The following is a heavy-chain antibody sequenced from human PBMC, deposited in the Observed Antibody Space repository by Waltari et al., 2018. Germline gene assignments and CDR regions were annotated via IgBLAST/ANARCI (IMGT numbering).Heavy chain of an antibody. D-gene: IGHD3-10*01. CDR1: GFTFSSYS. CDR3: ARDRFGFYYGSGSHLDY. Sequence: EVQLVESGGGLVQPGGSLRLSCAASGFTFSSYSMNWVRPAPGTGLEGVSYISSSSSTIYYADSGKGRFTISRDNAKNSLYLQMNSLRAEDTAVYYCARDRFGFYYGSGSHLDYWGQGTLVTVSS. V-gene: IGHV3-48*04. CDR2: ISSSSSTI. J-gene: IGHJ4*02.